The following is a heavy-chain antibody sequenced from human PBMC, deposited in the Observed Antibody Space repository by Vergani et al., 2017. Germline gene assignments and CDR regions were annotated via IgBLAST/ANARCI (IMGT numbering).Heavy chain of an antibody. V-gene: IGHV3-33*01. CDR1: GFTFNQSG. D-gene: IGHD1-14*01. J-gene: IGHJ5*02. CDR3: ARNLRLLYNRFDP. Sequence: QVQLVESGGGVVQPGRSLRLSCAASGFTFNQSGMHWVRQAPGKGLEWVAVTWYDGNNKQYADSVKGLFTISRDNSKSTMYLQMNSLRDEDTGVYYCARNLRLLYNRFDPWGQGTLVTVSS. CDR2: TWYDGNNK.